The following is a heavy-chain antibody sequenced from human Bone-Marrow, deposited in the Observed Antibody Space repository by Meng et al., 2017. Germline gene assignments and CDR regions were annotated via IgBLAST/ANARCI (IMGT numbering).Heavy chain of an antibody. D-gene: IGHD6-13*01. J-gene: IGHJ2*01. CDR3: ARRVYIAVADYWYFDL. Sequence: GESLKISCAASGFTFSTYEMRWVRQAPGKGLEWLSYISDRGFNIYYADSVKGRFTISRDNAKNSLYLQMDSLRAEDTAVYYCARRVYIAVADYWYFDLWGRGTLVTVSS. V-gene: IGHV3-48*03. CDR2: ISDRGFNI. CDR1: GFTFSTYE.